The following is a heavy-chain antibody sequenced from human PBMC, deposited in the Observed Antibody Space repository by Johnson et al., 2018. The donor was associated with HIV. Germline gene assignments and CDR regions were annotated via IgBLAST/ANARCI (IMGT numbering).Heavy chain of an antibody. Sequence: QVQLVESGGGLVKPGGSLRLSCAASGFTFSDSYMTWIRQAPGKGLEWVSYISSSGGTIYYADAVRGRFTISRNNAKNSLNQQMNSLRAEDTAVYYCARVRWLQLGAFDIWGQGTMVTVSS. D-gene: IGHD5-24*01. CDR3: ARVRWLQLGAFDI. J-gene: IGHJ3*02. CDR2: ISSSGGTI. V-gene: IGHV3-11*01. CDR1: GFTFSDSY.